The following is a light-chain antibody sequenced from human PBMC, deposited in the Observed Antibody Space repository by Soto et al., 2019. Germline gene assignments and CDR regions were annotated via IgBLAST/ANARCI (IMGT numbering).Light chain of an antibody. Sequence: TKSPSTLSASVGAEVAITWRARQIISSWVAWYQQKARKAPKLLIYDSAILKSGVPSRFSGSGSGTESTLTISSLQPDYFATYYCQQYNSYWTFGQGTKVDIK. J-gene: IGKJ1*01. V-gene: IGKV1-5*01. CDR2: DSA. CDR1: QIISSW. CDR3: QQYNSYWT.